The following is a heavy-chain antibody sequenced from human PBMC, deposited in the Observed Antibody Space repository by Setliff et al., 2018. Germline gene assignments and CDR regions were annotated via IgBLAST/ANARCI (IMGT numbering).Heavy chain of an antibody. Sequence: PSETLSLTCTVSGGSISSSSYYWGWIRQPPGKGLECIGSIYYSGSTYYNPSLKSRVTISVDTSKNQFSLKLSSVTAADTAVYYCARAAGHSSSWYHYYYGMDVWGQGTTVTVSS. J-gene: IGHJ6*02. V-gene: IGHV4-39*01. CDR2: IYYSGST. CDR1: GGSISSSSYY. CDR3: ARAAGHSSSWYHYYYGMDV. D-gene: IGHD6-13*01.